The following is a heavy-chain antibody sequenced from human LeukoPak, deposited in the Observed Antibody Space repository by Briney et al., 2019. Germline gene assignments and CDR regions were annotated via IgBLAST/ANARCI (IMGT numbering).Heavy chain of an antibody. V-gene: IGHV1-46*01. CDR1: GYTFTIYY. J-gene: IGHJ6*02. D-gene: IGHD2-2*01. CDR3: ARDIVVVPAAEYYYYYGMDV. CDR2: INPSGGST. Sequence: ASVTVSCKASGYTFTIYYMHWVRQAPGQGLEWVGIINPSGGSTSYAQKFQGSVTMTRDTSTSTVYMELSSLRSEDTAVYYCARDIVVVPAAEYYYYYGMDVWGQGTTVTVSS.